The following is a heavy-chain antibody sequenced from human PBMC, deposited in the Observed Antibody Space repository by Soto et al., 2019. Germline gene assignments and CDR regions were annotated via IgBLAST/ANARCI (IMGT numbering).Heavy chain of an antibody. CDR3: ARDSSGQQLVRRRGDYYYYYMDV. CDR2: INAGNGNT. Sequence: QVQLVQSGAEVKKPGASVKVSCKASGYTFTSYAMHWVRQAPGQRLEWMGWINAGNGNTKYSQKFQGRVTITRDTSASTAYMELSSLRSEDTAVYYCARDSSGQQLVRRRGDYYYYYMDVWGKGTTVTVSS. D-gene: IGHD6-13*01. CDR1: GYTFTSYA. J-gene: IGHJ6*03. V-gene: IGHV1-3*01.